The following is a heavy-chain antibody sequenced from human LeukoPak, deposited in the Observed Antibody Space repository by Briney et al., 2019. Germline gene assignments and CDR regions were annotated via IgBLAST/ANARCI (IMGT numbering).Heavy chain of an antibody. CDR2: IYTSGST. J-gene: IGHJ4*02. D-gene: IGHD6-6*01. Sequence: PSETLSLTCTVSGASISNYYWSWIRQPPGKGLEWIAYIYTSGSTNYNPSLKSRVTISADKSNNQFSLKLSSVTAADTAVYYCARHFEGSSLSYFDYWGQGTLVTVSS. CDR1: GASISNYY. V-gene: IGHV4-4*09. CDR3: ARHFEGSSLSYFDY.